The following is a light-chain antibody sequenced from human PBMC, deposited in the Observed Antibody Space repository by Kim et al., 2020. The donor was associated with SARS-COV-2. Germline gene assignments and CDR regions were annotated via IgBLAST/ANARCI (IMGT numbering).Light chain of an antibody. CDR2: DND. V-gene: IGLV1-51*01. J-gene: IGLJ3*02. Sequence: QSVLTQPPSVSAAPGQKVTISCSGSNSNIGNNYVSWYQQLPGAAPKLLIYDNDKRPSGIPDRFSGSKSGTSATLGITGLQTEDEADYYCGTWDGSLSAVFGGGTQLTVL. CDR1: NSNIGNNY. CDR3: GTWDGSLSAV.